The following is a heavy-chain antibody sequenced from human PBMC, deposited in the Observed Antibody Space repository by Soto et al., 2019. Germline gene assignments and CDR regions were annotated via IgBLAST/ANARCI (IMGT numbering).Heavy chain of an antibody. CDR1: SVSITSSNW. CDR2: ISHSGTV. CDR3: ARDYDGLDY. D-gene: IGHD3-16*01. J-gene: IGHJ4*02. V-gene: IGHV4-4*02. Sequence: PSETLSLTCDWASVSITSSNWWTWVRQPPGKGLEWLGKISHSGTVNYNATLRSRVTISVEKPKNQLSLKLMSVTAAETAVYYCARDYDGLDYWGAGILVPVSS.